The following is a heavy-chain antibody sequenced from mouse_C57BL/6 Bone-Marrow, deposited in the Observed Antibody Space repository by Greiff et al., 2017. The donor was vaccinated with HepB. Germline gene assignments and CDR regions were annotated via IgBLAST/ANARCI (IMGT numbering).Heavy chain of an antibody. CDR1: GFTFSSYA. Sequence: EVKLVESGGGLVKPGGSLKLSCAASGFTFSSYAMSWVRQTPGKRLEWVATISDGGSYTYYTDNVKGRFTISRDNAKNNLYLQINHLKSEDTAMYYCASDYDYDGDFGCWGTGTTLTVSS. V-gene: IGHV5-4*03. J-gene: IGHJ2*01. D-gene: IGHD2-4*01. CDR3: ASDYDYDGDFGC. CDR2: ISDGGSYT.